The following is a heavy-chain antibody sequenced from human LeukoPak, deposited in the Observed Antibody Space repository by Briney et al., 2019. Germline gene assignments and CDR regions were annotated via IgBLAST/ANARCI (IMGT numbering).Heavy chain of an antibody. J-gene: IGHJ4*02. D-gene: IGHD1-26*01. CDR3: ASGGSFFEN. Sequence: SETLPLTCAVYGGSFSGYYWTWIRQPPGKGLEWIGEINHSGRTNYSPSLKSRVTLSVDTPKNQFSLKLTSVTAADTAVYYCASGGSFFENWGQGTLVTVSS. V-gene: IGHV4-34*01. CDR2: INHSGRT. CDR1: GGSFSGYY.